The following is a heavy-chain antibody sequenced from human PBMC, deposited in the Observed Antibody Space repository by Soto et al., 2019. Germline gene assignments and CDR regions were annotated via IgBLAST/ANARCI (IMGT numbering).Heavy chain of an antibody. Sequence: QVQLVQSGAEVKKPGSSVKVSCKAPGGTFSSYAISWVRQAPGQGLEWMGGIIPIFGTAKYAQKFQGRVTITAXESTXXXYMELSSLRSEDTAVYYCARSQGGSSSLDIYYYYYYGMDVWGQGTTVTVSS. D-gene: IGHD2-15*01. V-gene: IGHV1-69*01. CDR3: ARSQGGSSSLDIYYYYYYGMDV. CDR1: GGTFSSYA. J-gene: IGHJ6*02. CDR2: IIPIFGTA.